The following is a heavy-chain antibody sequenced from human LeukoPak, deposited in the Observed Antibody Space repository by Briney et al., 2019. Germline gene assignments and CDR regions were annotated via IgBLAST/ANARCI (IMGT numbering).Heavy chain of an antibody. CDR3: ARHRNGGSQDDAFDI. J-gene: IGHJ3*02. D-gene: IGHD2-15*01. CDR2: IKHDGSEK. Sequence: GGSLRLSCAASQFTFSTYWMTWVRQAPGKGLEWVADIKHDGSEKYYVDSVKGRFTISRQNAKNSLFLQMNSLRAEDTAVYYCARHRNGGSQDDAFDIWGQGTMVTVSS. CDR1: QFTFSTYW. V-gene: IGHV3-7*01.